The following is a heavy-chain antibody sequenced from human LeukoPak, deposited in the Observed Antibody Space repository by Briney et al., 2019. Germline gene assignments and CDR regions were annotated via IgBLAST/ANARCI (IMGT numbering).Heavy chain of an antibody. CDR1: GYSFTSYW. CDR2: IYPGDSDT. D-gene: IGHD3-22*01. Sequence: GESLKISCKGSGYSFTSYWIGWVRQMPGKGLDWIGIIYPGDSDTRYSPSFQGQVTISADKSISTAYLQWSSLKASDTAMYYCASLPYYYDSSGYPHDAFDIWGQGTMVTVSS. J-gene: IGHJ3*02. V-gene: IGHV5-51*01. CDR3: ASLPYYYDSSGYPHDAFDI.